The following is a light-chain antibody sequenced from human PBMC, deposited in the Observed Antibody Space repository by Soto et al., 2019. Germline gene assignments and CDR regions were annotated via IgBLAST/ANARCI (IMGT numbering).Light chain of an antibody. CDR3: QQASSFPPT. J-gene: IGKJ1*01. CDR1: QDISSW. CDR2: AAS. Sequence: DIQMTQSPSSVSASVGDTVTITCRASQDISSWLAWYQQKPGKAPKIMIYAASSLQGGVPSRFSGSGSGTEFTLTISSLQPEDFATYYCQQASSFPPTFGQGTKVDIK. V-gene: IGKV1-12*01.